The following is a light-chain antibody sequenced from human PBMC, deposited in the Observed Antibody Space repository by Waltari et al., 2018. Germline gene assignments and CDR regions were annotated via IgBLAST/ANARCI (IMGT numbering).Light chain of an antibody. J-gene: IGKJ1*01. CDR2: GAS. CDR1: QSVSRA. V-gene: IGKV3-20*01. CDR3: QHYLRLPVT. Sequence: EIVLTQSPGTLSLSLGERATLSCRASQSVSRALTWYQQKPGQAPRLLIYGASTRATGIPDRFSGSGSGTDFSLTISRLEPDDFAVYYCQHYLRLPVTFDQGTTVEI.